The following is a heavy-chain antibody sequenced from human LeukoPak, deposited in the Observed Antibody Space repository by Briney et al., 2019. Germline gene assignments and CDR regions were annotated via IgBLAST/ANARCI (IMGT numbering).Heavy chain of an antibody. D-gene: IGHD1-26*01. Sequence: GGSLRLSCAASGFTFSSYWMSWVRQAPGKGLEWVANINQDGTEKSYVDSVKGRFTISRDNAKNSVYLQMNSLRAEDTAVYYCARDNGWEQRDYYYGMDVWGQGTTVTVSS. CDR1: GFTFSSYW. J-gene: IGHJ6*02. CDR3: ARDNGWEQRDYYYGMDV. CDR2: INQDGTEK. V-gene: IGHV3-7*01.